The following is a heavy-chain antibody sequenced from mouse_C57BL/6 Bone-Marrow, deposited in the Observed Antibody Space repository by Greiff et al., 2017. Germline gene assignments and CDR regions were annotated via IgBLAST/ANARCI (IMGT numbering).Heavy chain of an antibody. CDR2: IHPNSGST. CDR3: ARSTTVVAVDY. CDR1: GYTFTSYW. J-gene: IGHJ2*01. V-gene: IGHV1-64*01. Sequence: QVQLQQPGAELVKPGASVKLSCKASGYTFTSYWMHWVKQRPGQGLEWIGMIHPNSGSTNYNEKFKSKATLTVDKSSSTAYMQLSSLTSEDSAVYYCARSTTVVAVDYWGKGTTLTVSS. D-gene: IGHD1-1*01.